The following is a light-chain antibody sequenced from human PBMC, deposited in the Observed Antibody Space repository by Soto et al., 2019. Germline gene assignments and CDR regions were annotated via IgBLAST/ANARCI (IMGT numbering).Light chain of an antibody. V-gene: IGKV3-15*01. CDR2: SAS. CDR1: QRVGIN. CDR3: QQYDGWPRT. J-gene: IGKJ1*01. Sequence: EIVMTQSPATLSVSPGETSTLSCRASQRVGINLAWYQQKPGQXPRXXIYSASTRASGIPDRFSGSGSGTELTLTISRLQSEDFDFFDCQQYDGWPRTFGQGTKVDIK.